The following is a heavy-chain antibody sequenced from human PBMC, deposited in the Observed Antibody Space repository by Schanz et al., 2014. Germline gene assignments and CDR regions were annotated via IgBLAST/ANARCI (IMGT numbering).Heavy chain of an antibody. CDR1: VYTFTSNG. CDR2: IISMFGTT. D-gene: IGHD2-21*01. CDR3: ASLRDCGYYDGALFWSPHR. Sequence: CKASVYTFTSNGISWVRQAPGQGLEWMGGIISMFGTTNYAQKFQSRVTITADDPTTTAYRELSSLRSEETDLYYCASLRDCGYYDGALFWSPHRRGRG. J-gene: IGHJ2*01. V-gene: IGHV1-69*01.